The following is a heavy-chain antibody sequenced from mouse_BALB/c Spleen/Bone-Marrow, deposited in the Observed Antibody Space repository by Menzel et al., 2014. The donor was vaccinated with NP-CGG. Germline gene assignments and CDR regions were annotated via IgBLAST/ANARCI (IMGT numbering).Heavy chain of an antibody. CDR2: ISIYSGDT. V-gene: IGHV1S137*01. Sequence: VKVVESGPELVRPGVSVKVSCKGSGYTFTDYPMHWVKQSHAKSLEWIGVISIYSGDTNYNQNFKGKAKMTVDKSSSTVYMELARLTSEDSAIYHCARVFLGYFDYWGQGTTLTVSS. J-gene: IGHJ2*01. CDR1: GYTFTDYP. CDR3: ARVFLGYFDY.